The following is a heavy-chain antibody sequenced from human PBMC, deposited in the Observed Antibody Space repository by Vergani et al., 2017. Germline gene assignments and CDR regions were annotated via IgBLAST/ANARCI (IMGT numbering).Heavy chain of an antibody. CDR1: FDSLRNLY. Sequence: QVQLQESGPGLVKSSETLSLTCSVSFDSLRNLYCNWIRQPPGKGLEWIGSIHYSENTNYNPSLKTQVTISVDTSKNQFSLTLTSVTASDTAVYYCASDTDSGQRSDRWGQGILVTVTS. CDR3: ASDTDSGQRSDR. V-gene: IGHV4-59*11. CDR2: IHYSENT. J-gene: IGHJ5*02. D-gene: IGHD6-19*01.